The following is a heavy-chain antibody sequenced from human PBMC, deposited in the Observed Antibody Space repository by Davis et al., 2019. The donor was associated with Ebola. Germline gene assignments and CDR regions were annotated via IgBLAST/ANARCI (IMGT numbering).Heavy chain of an antibody. J-gene: IGHJ3*02. Sequence: PGGSLRLSCAASGFTFDDYAMHWVRQAPGKGLEWVSGISWNSGSIGYADSVKGRFTISRDNAKNSLYLQMNSLRAEDTALYYCARLYVAGAFDIWGQGTMVTVAS. D-gene: IGHD4/OR15-4a*01. CDR1: GFTFDDYA. V-gene: IGHV3-9*01. CDR2: ISWNSGSI. CDR3: ARLYVAGAFDI.